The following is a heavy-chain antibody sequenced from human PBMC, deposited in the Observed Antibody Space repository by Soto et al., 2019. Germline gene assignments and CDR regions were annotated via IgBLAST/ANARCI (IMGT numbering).Heavy chain of an antibody. CDR1: GFTLSMYS. V-gene: IGHV3-7*03. CDR3: ARDQLRLPAHDFFYGSDV. CDR2: IPQEGSDG. Sequence: DVQLEESGGGLVQPGESLRLSCEVSGFTLSMYSMTWVRQAPGKGLEWVAKIPQEGSDGHYADSVEGRFTISRDNAKNSVDLQMNSLRAEDTAFYYCARDQLRLPAHDFFYGSDVSGQGAKVTVSS. D-gene: IGHD2-2*01. J-gene: IGHJ6*02.